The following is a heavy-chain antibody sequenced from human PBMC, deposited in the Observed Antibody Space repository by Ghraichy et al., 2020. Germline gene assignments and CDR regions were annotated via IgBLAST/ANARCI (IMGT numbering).Heavy chain of an antibody. J-gene: IGHJ4*02. CDR1: GGSISSSSYY. CDR2: IYYSGST. CDR3: ASVRCSGGSCYLVDY. V-gene: IGHV4-39*01. Sequence: SETLSLTCTVSGGSISSSSYYWGWIRQPPGKGLEWIGSIYYSGSTYYNPSLKSRVTISVDTSKNPFSLKLSSVTAADTAVYYCASVRCSGGSCYLVDYWGQGTLVTVSS. D-gene: IGHD2-15*01.